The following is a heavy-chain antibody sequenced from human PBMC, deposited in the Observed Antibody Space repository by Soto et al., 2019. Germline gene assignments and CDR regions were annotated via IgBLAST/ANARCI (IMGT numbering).Heavy chain of an antibody. CDR1: GYTXSSYG. D-gene: IGHD3-10*01. Sequence: SXKVSCKAAGYTXSSYGSGWVRQAPGQGLEWMGWISAYNGNTNYAQKLQGRVTMTTDTSTRTAYMELRSLRSDDTAVYYCARGGRLLWFGELSPRNWFDPWGQGTLGTASS. CDR3: ARGGRLLWFGELSPRNWFDP. V-gene: IGHV1-18*01. J-gene: IGHJ5*02. CDR2: ISAYNGNT.